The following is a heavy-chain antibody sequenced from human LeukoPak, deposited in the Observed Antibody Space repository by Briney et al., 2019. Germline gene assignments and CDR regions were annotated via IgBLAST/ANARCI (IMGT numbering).Heavy chain of an antibody. CDR3: ASSGVATIPPLYYMDV. V-gene: IGHV3-23*01. CDR1: GFTFSSYA. D-gene: IGHD5-12*01. J-gene: IGHJ6*03. CDR2: ISGSGGST. Sequence: GGSLRLSCAASGFTFSSYAMSWVRQAPGKGLEWVSAISGSGGSTYYADSVKGRFTISRDNSKNTLYLQMNSLRAEDTAVYYCASSGVATIPPLYYMDVWGKGTTVTVSS.